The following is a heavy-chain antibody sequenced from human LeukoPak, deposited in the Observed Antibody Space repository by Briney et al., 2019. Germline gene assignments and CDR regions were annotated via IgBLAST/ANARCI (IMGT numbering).Heavy chain of an antibody. J-gene: IGHJ4*02. V-gene: IGHV3-23*01. CDR2: ISGSGGST. CDR3: AKDHYYGSGSYYY. D-gene: IGHD3-10*01. Sequence: GGSLRLSCAASGFTFSSYAMSWVRQAPGKGLEWVSAISGSGGSTYYADSVKGRFTISRDNSKNTLYLQMKSLRAEDTAVYYCAKDHYYGSGSYYYWGQGTLVTVSS. CDR1: GFTFSSYA.